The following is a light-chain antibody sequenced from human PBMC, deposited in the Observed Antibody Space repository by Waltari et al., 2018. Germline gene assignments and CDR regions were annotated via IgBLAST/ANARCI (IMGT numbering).Light chain of an antibody. V-gene: IGLV2-23*02. Sequence: QSALTQPASVSGSPGQSITISCTGTSSAVGSYNLVSSYQQHPGKAPKLMIYEVSKRPSGVSNRFSGSKSGNTASLTISGLQAEDEADYYCCSYAGSSTFLYVFGTGTKVTVL. J-gene: IGLJ1*01. CDR2: EVS. CDR1: SSAVGSYNL. CDR3: CSYAGSSTFLYV.